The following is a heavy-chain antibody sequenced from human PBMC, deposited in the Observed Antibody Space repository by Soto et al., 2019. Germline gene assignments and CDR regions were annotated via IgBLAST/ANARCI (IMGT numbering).Heavy chain of an antibody. CDR1: GYTFTTYY. CDR2: INPAGGST. V-gene: IGHV1-46*01. J-gene: IGHJ6*02. Sequence: QVQLVQSGAEVREPGASVKVSCKTSGYTFTTYYIHWVRQAPGQGLEWMGIINPAGGSTTYPQKFQARVTMTSDTSTSTVYMELTSLRSDDTAVYYCAREGPMARGGAPYYYSGMDVWGQGTTVAVSS. CDR3: AREGPMARGGAPYYYSGMDV. D-gene: IGHD3-10*01.